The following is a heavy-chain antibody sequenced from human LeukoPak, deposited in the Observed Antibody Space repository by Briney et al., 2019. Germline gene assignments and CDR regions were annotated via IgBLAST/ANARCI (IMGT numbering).Heavy chain of an antibody. J-gene: IGHJ4*02. Sequence: GASVKVSCKASGYTFTGYYMHWVRQAPGQGLEWMGWINPNSGGTNYAQKFQGRVTMTRDTSISTAYMELSRLRSDDTAVYYCASLTFIAAAGNFDYWGQGTLVTVSS. CDR3: ASLTFIAAAGNFDY. V-gene: IGHV1-2*02. D-gene: IGHD6-13*01. CDR1: GYTFTGYY. CDR2: INPNSGGT.